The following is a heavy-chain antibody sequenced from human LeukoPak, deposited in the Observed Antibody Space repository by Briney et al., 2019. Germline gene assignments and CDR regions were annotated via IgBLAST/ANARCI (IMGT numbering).Heavy chain of an antibody. V-gene: IGHV4-31*03. CDR2: IYYSDNT. D-gene: IGHD4-17*01. CDR1: SGSITGGGYY. CDR3: ARARGDSSRLDY. J-gene: IGHJ4*02. Sequence: SETLSLTCTVSSGSITGGGYYWSWIRQHPGKGLEWIGYIYYSDNTYYNPSLKSRVTISADTSKNQFSLKLNSVTAADTAVYYCARARGDSSRLDYWGQGTLVTVSP.